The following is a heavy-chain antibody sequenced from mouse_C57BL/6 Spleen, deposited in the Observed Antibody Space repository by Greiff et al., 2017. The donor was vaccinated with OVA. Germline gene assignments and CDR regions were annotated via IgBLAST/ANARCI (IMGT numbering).Heavy chain of an antibody. V-gene: IGHV1-80*01. CDR3: ARGDWDRWYFDV. CDR1: GYAFSSYW. Sequence: VQLQQSGAELVKPGASVKISCKASGYAFSSYWMNWVKQRPGKGLEWIGQIYPGDGDTNYNGKFKGKATLTADKSSSTAYMQLSSLTSEDSAVYFCARGDWDRWYFDVWGTGTTVTVSS. CDR2: IYPGDGDT. D-gene: IGHD4-1*01. J-gene: IGHJ1*03.